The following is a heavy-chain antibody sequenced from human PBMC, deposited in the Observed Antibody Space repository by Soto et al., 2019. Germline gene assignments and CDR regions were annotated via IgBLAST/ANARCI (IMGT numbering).Heavy chain of an antibody. D-gene: IGHD1-20*01. CDR3: ARGEVTGTPLWY. CDR1: GGSFSGYY. J-gene: IGHJ4*02. CDR2: INHSGST. Sequence: SETLSLTCAVYGGSFSGYYWSWIRQPPGKGLEWIGGINHSGSTNYNPSLKSRVTISVDTSKNQFSLKLSSVTAADTAVYYCARGEVTGTPLWYWGQGTLVTVSS. V-gene: IGHV4-34*01.